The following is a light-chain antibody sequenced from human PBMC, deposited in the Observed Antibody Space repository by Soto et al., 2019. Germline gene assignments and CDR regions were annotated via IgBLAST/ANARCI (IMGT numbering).Light chain of an antibody. V-gene: IGKV1-5*03. CDR1: QSISSW. CDR3: QQYNTYSPVT. J-gene: IGKJ1*01. Sequence: DIQMTQSPSTLSASVGDRVTITCRASQSISSWLAWYQQKPGKAPKLLIYKASNLKSGVPSRFSGSGSGTEFTLTISSLQPDDFATYYCQQYNTYSPVTFGQGTKVEIK. CDR2: KAS.